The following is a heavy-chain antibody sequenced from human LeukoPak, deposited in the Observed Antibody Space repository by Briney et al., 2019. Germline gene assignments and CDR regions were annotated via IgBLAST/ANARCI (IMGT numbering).Heavy chain of an antibody. CDR2: ISGSGGST. J-gene: IGHJ4*02. CDR3: AKDRYYDSSGPLAFDY. V-gene: IGHV3-23*01. D-gene: IGHD3-22*01. CDR1: GFTFSSYA. Sequence: RTGGSLRLSCAASGFTFSSYAMSWVRQAPGKGLEWVSAISGSGGSTYYADSVKGRFTISRDNSKNTLYPQMNSLRAEDTAVYYCAKDRYYDSSGPLAFDYWGQGTLVTVSS.